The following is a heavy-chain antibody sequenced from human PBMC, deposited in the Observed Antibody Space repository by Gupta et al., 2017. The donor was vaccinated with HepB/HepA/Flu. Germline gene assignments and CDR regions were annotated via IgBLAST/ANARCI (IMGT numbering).Heavy chain of an antibody. Sequence: EVQLLESGGVLVQPGGSLRLSCAASGFNFSSYAMSWVRQAPGKGLEWVSGISGSDETKYYEDARKGRFTISRENSKNTLYQQMKRVGAGVTPMYYSTKAHTTSTVRTCDDGGQGTMVTVSS. CDR2: ISGSDETK. V-gene: IGHV3-23*01. J-gene: IGHJ4*02. CDR3: TKAHTTSTVRTCDD. CDR1: GFNFSSYA. D-gene: IGHD4-17*01.